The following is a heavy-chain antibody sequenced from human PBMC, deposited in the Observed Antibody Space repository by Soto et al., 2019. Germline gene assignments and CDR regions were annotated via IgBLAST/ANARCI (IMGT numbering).Heavy chain of an antibody. CDR1: GFTFSSYS. CDR2: ISSSSSTI. J-gene: IGHJ6*03. Sequence: GGSLRLSCAASGFTFSSYSMNWVRQAPGKGLEWVSYISSSSSTIYYADSVKGRFTISRDNAKNSLYLQMNSLRAEDTAVYYCARALEGTIFGYHYMDVWGKGTTVTVSS. CDR3: ARALEGTIFGYHYMDV. D-gene: IGHD3-3*01. V-gene: IGHV3-48*01.